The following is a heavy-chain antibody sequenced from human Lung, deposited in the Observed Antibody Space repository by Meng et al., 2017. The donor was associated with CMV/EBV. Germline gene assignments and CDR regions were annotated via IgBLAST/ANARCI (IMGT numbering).Heavy chain of an antibody. CDR3: AKEWLDATTGQFDY. CDR1: GVSISTDNW. Sequence: VSGVSISTDNWWSWVRQPPGKGLEWIGEIYRSGSNNYSPSLKSRVTISIDRSKNQFSLRLASVTAADTAVYYCAKEWLDATTGQFDYWGQGTLVTVSS. J-gene: IGHJ4*02. V-gene: IGHV4-4*02. CDR2: IYRSGSN. D-gene: IGHD1-26*01.